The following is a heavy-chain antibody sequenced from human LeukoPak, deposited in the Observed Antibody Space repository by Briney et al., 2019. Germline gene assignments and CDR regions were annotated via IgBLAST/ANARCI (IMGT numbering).Heavy chain of an antibody. D-gene: IGHD2-2*01. J-gene: IGHJ5*02. CDR2: INPNGGGT. CDR3: ATLYCSATRCSYNWFDP. CDR1: GYTFTSYG. Sequence: ASVKVSCKASGYTFTSYGISWVRQAPGHGLEWMGCINPNGGGTIYAQQFQGRVTMTRDTPISTAYMELSRLRSDDTAMYYCATLYCSATRCSYNWFDPWGPGTLVTVSS. V-gene: IGHV1-2*02.